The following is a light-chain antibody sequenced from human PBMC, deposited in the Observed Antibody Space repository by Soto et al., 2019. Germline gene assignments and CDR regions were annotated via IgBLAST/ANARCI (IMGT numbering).Light chain of an antibody. CDR1: QSISAS. CDR2: DVS. CDR3: QQYHGFSRT. Sequence: DSNMTTSPSSLPACGGDIGKITWRASQSISASLASYQQKPGKAPDLLISDVSKLERGVASRFSGSGSGTEFTLTISSMQPDDLATYYCQQYHGFSRTFGQGPKVDIK. V-gene: IGKV1-5*01. J-gene: IGKJ1*01.